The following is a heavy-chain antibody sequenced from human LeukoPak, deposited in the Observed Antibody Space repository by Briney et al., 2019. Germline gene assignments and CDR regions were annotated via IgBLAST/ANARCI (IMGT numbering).Heavy chain of an antibody. CDR1: GFTFDDYA. D-gene: IGHD1-26*01. Sequence: GGSLRLSCAASGFTFDDYAMHWVRQAPGKGLEWVSGISWNSGSMDYADSVKGRFTISRDNAKNSLYLQMNSLRAEDTAVYYCARVDWEGSGSYYFDYWGQGTLVTVSS. CDR2: ISWNSGSM. CDR3: ARVDWEGSGSYYFDY. V-gene: IGHV3-9*01. J-gene: IGHJ4*02.